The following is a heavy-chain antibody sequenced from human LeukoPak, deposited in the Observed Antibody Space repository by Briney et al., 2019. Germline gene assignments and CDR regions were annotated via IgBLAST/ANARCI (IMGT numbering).Heavy chain of an antibody. Sequence: SETLSLTCTLSGGSISSYFWSWIRQPPGKGLEWIGYIYYSGSSNYNPSLKGRVTLSVDTSKNQFSLKVSSVTAADTAVYYCARVARAAGIDYWGQGTLVTVSS. CDR2: IYYSGSS. CDR3: ARVARAAGIDY. J-gene: IGHJ4*02. V-gene: IGHV4-59*01. CDR1: GGSISSYF. D-gene: IGHD6-13*01.